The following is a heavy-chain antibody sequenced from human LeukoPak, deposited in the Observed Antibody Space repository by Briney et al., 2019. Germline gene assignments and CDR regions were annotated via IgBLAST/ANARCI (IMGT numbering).Heavy chain of an antibody. Sequence: GGSLRLSCADSGFTLSRNYMRWVRQAPGKGVEWVSVIYSGGSTYYADSVKGRFTISKENSKKRRYIQMNSLRAEDTAVYYCAREVSSSWDDAFDIWGQGTMVTVSS. CDR3: AREVSSSWDDAFDI. CDR2: IYSGGST. J-gene: IGHJ3*02. CDR1: GFTLSRNY. D-gene: IGHD6-13*01. V-gene: IGHV3-53*01.